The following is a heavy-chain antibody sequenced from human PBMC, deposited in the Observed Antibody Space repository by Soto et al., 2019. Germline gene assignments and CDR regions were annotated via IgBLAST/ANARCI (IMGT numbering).Heavy chain of an antibody. Sequence: GGSLRLSCAASGFTFSSYGMHWVRQAPGKGLEWVAVISYDGSNKYYADSVKGRFTISRDNSKNTLYLQMNSLRAEDTAVYYCAKDSHILTGYTLDYWGQGTLVTVSS. V-gene: IGHV3-30*18. D-gene: IGHD3-9*01. J-gene: IGHJ4*02. CDR1: GFTFSSYG. CDR2: ISYDGSNK. CDR3: AKDSHILTGYTLDY.